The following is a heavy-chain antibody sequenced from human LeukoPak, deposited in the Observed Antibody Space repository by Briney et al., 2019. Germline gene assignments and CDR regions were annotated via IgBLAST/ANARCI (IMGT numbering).Heavy chain of an antibody. CDR1: GFTFATYA. Sequence: GGSLRLSCAASGFTFATYAMSWVRQAPGKGLEWVSRISGSGGITFYGDSVKGRFSISRDNAKNTVYLQMNSPRVEDTAVYYCAKDPSPVVWGKGTTVTVSS. V-gene: IGHV3-23*01. CDR3: AKDPSPVV. J-gene: IGHJ6*04. CDR2: ISGSGGIT.